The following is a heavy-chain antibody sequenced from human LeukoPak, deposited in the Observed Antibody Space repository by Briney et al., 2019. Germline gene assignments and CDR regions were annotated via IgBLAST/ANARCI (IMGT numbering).Heavy chain of an antibody. J-gene: IGHJ4*02. CDR1: GGSISSYY. V-gene: IGHV4-59*01. Sequence: SETLSLTCTVSGGSISSYYWSWIRQPPGKGLEWIGSIYYSGSTNYNPSLKSRVTISVDTSKNQFSLKLSSVTAADTAVYYCARGGTLTGYSKVPDYWGQGTLVTVSS. CDR3: ARGGTLTGYSKVPDY. CDR2: IYYSGST. D-gene: IGHD3-9*01.